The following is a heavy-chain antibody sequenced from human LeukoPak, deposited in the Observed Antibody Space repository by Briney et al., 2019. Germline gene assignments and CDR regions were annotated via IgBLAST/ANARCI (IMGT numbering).Heavy chain of an antibody. CDR2: IYYSGST. Sequence: PSETLSPTCTVSGGSISSGGYYWSWIRQHPGKGLEWIGYIYYSGSTYYNPSLKSRVTISVDTSKNQFSLKLSSVTAADTAVYYCAREWEITMVRGVILNYGMDVWGQGTTVTVSS. J-gene: IGHJ6*02. CDR3: AREWEITMVRGVILNYGMDV. V-gene: IGHV4-31*03. D-gene: IGHD3-10*01. CDR1: GGSISSGGYY.